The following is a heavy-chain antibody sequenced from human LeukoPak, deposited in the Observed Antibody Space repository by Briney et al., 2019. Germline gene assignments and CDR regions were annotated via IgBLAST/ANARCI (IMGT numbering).Heavy chain of an antibody. J-gene: IGHJ4*02. V-gene: IGHV4-39*07. CDR1: GGSISSSSYY. CDR3: ARLAATIHPTIDY. Sequence: PSETLSLTCTVSGGSISSSSYYWGWIRQPPGKGLEWIGSIYYSGSTNYNPSLKSRVTISVDTSKNQFSLKLSSVTAADTAVYYCARLAATIHPTIDYWGQGTLVTVSS. CDR2: IYYSGST. D-gene: IGHD5-12*01.